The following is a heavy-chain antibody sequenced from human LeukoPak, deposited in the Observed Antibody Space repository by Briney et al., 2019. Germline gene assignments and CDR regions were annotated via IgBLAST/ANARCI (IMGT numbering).Heavy chain of an antibody. V-gene: IGHV5-51*01. CDR3: ARSYGRKFDY. Sequence: GESLKISCKGSGYSFTNYWIAWVRQMPGKGPEWMGIIYPGDSDTRNSPSFQGQVTISADKSINTAYLQWSSLKASDTAMYFCARSYGRKFDYWGQGTLVTVSS. CDR2: IYPGDSDT. CDR1: GYSFTNYW. J-gene: IGHJ4*02. D-gene: IGHD2-15*01.